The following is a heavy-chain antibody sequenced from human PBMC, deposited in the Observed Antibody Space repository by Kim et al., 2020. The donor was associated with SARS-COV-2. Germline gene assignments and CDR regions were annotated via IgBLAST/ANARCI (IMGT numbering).Heavy chain of an antibody. Sequence: GGSLRLSCAASGFTFSSYGMHWVRQAPGKGLEWVAVIWYDGSNKYYADSVKGRFTISRDNSKNTLYLQMNSLRAEDTAVYYCARDGMGEPYFDYWGQGTLVTVSS. CDR3: ARDGMGEPYFDY. V-gene: IGHV3-33*01. J-gene: IGHJ4*02. D-gene: IGHD3-16*01. CDR2: IWYDGSNK. CDR1: GFTFSSYG.